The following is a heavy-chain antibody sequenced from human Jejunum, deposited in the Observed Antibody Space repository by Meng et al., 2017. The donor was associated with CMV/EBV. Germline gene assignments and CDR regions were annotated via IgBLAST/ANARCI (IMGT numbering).Heavy chain of an antibody. CDR2: INPSGYNT. V-gene: IGHV1-46*01. Sequence: KASGYIFTDYYIHWERQATGQGLEWMALINPSGYNTNYTQKFQGRITVTRDTSTRTVYMELNNLTCEDTAVYYCAKEGVLYGMDVWGQGTTVTVSS. CDR1: GYIFTDYY. D-gene: IGHD4/OR15-4a*01. CDR3: AKEGVLYGMDV. J-gene: IGHJ6*02.